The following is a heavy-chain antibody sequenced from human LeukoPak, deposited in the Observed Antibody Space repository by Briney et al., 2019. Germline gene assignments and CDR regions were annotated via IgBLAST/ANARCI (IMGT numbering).Heavy chain of an antibody. CDR3: ARGRSNPRLGFGY. CDR1: GGSFSGYY. J-gene: IGHJ4*02. V-gene: IGHV4-34*01. CDR2: INHSGST. D-gene: IGHD4-11*01. Sequence: SESLSLTCAVYGGSFSGYYWSWIRQPPGKGLEWIGEINHSGSTNYNPSLKSRVTISVDTSKNQFSLKLSSVTAADTAVYYCARGRSNPRLGFGYWGQGPLVTVS.